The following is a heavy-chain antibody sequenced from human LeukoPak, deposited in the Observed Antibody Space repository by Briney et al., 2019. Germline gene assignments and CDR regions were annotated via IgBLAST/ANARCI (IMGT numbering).Heavy chain of an antibody. Sequence: GGSLRLSCVASGITFSNYAVSWVRQAPEKGLDWVSVISGSAHKIRYEDSVKGRFTISRDNSENIVYLQMNNLRVEDTAVYYCAGRPTGYSSGYIHWGQGTLVTVSS. J-gene: IGHJ4*02. CDR1: GITFSNYA. D-gene: IGHD5-18*01. CDR3: AGRPTGYSSGYIH. CDR2: ISGSAHKI. V-gene: IGHV3-23*01.